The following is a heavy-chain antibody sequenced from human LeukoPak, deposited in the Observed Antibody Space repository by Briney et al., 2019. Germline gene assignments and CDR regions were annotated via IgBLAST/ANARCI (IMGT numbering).Heavy chain of an antibody. CDR3: ARQGAHYYDSSGYYPFDY. CDR1: GYRFTSYW. Sequence: GESLKISCKGSGYRFTSYWIGWVRQMPGKGLEWMGIIYPGDSDTRYSPSFQGQVTISADKSISTAYLQWSSLKASDTAMYYCARQGAHYYDSSGYYPFDYWGQGTLVTVSS. CDR2: IYPGDSDT. J-gene: IGHJ4*02. V-gene: IGHV5-51*01. D-gene: IGHD3-22*01.